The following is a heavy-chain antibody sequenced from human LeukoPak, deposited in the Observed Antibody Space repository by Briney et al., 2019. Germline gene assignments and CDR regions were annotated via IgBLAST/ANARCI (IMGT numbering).Heavy chain of an antibody. CDR3: ALQRGYCSSTSCYPDY. D-gene: IGHD2-2*01. CDR2: ISYDGSIQ. V-gene: IGHV3-30*03. Sequence: GGSLRLSCTASGFTFSSYGMHWVRQAPGKGLEWVAVISYDGSIQYYADSVKGRFTISRDNSKNTLYLQMNSLRAEDTAAYYCALQRGYCSSTSCYPDYWGQGTLVTVSS. J-gene: IGHJ4*02. CDR1: GFTFSSYG.